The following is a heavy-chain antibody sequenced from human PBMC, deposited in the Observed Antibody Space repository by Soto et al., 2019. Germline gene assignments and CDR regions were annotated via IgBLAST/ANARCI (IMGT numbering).Heavy chain of an antibody. CDR3: ARGTVVTIFGVVIQNYYYYYMDV. V-gene: IGHV4-34*01. CDR1: GGSFSGYY. D-gene: IGHD3-3*01. J-gene: IGHJ6*03. CDR2: INHSGST. Sequence: SETLSLTCAVYGGSFSGYYWSWIRQPPGKGLEWIGEINHSGSTNYNPSLKSRVTISVDTSKNQFSLKLSSVTAADTAVYYCARGTVVTIFGVVIQNYYYYYMDVWGKGTTVTVSS.